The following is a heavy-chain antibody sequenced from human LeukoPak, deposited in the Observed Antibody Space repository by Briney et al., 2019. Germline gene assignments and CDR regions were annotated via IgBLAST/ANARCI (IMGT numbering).Heavy chain of an antibody. CDR3: ARVSSYGSGSYYSPLNY. D-gene: IGHD3-10*01. Sequence: ASVKVSCKASGYTFTSYGISWVRQAPGQGLEWMGWISAYNGNTNYAQKLQGRVTMTTDTSTSTAYMELSSLRSEDTAVYYCARVSSYGSGSYYSPLNYWGQGTLVTVSS. V-gene: IGHV1-18*01. J-gene: IGHJ4*02. CDR2: ISAYNGNT. CDR1: GYTFTSYG.